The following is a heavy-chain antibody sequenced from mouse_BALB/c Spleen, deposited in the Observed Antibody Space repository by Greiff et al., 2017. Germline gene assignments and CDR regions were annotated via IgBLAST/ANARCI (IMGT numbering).Heavy chain of an antibody. CDR1: GYTFTSYW. J-gene: IGHJ2*01. CDR3: TRATTVVFDY. V-gene: IGHV1-5*01. CDR2: IYPGYSDT. Sequence: VQLQQSGTVLARPGASVKMSCKASGYTFTSYWMHWVKQRPGQGLEWIGAIYPGYSDTSYNQKFKGKAKLTAVTSTSTAYMELSSLTNEDSAVYYCTRATTVVFDYWGQGTTLTVSS. D-gene: IGHD1-1*01.